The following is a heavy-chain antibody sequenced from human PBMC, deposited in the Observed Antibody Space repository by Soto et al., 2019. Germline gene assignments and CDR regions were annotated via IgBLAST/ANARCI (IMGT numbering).Heavy chain of an antibody. J-gene: IGHJ6*02. CDR2: IYYSGST. V-gene: IGHV4-39*01. CDR1: GGSISSSRYY. Sequence: SETLSLTCTVSGGSISSSRYYWGWIRQPPGKGLEWIGSIYYSGSTYYNPSLKSRVTISVDTSKNQFSLKLSSVTAADTAVYYCATKTGGGWEDGMDVWGQGTTVTVSS. CDR3: ATKTGGGWEDGMDV. D-gene: IGHD6-19*01.